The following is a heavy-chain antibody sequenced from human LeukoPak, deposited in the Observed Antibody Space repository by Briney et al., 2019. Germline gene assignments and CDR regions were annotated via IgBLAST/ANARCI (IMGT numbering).Heavy chain of an antibody. J-gene: IGHJ6*03. CDR1: GFTFSNAW. Sequence: GGSLRLSCAASGFTFSNAWMSWVRQAPGKGLEWVSAISGSGGSTYYADSVKGRFTISRDNSKNTLYLQMNSLRAEDTAVYYCAKGDIAARYYYYYMDVWGKGTTVTISS. CDR3: AKGDIAARYYYYYMDV. CDR2: ISGSGGST. D-gene: IGHD6-6*01. V-gene: IGHV3-23*01.